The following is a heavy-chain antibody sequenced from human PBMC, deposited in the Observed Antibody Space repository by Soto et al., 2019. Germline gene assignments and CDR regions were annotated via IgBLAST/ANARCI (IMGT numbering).Heavy chain of an antibody. CDR3: ATALGCRSTSCTLDY. CDR1: GGTFCSYA. J-gene: IGHJ4*02. Sequence: QVQLVQSGAEVKKPGSSVKVSCKASGGTFCSYAFSWVRQAPGQGLEWMGGIIPVSGAAHYAQKFQGRVTITADESTSTADMEMSSLSSQDTAVYYSATALGCRSTSCTLDYWGQGTRVIVSS. D-gene: IGHD2-2*01. V-gene: IGHV1-69*01. CDR2: IIPVSGAA.